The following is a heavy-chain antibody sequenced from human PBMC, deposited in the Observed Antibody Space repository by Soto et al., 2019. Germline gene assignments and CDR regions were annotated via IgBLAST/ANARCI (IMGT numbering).Heavy chain of an antibody. CDR2: INPSGGST. V-gene: IGHV1-46*01. D-gene: IGHD6-6*01. Sequence: ASVKVSCKASGYTFTSYYMHWVRQAPGQGLEWMGIINPSGGSTSYAQKFQGRVTMTRDTSTSTVYMELSSLRSEDTAVYYCARDHSIAARSRTHPGYWGQGTMVTVSS. CDR1: GYTFTSYY. CDR3: ARDHSIAARSRTHPGY. J-gene: IGHJ4*02.